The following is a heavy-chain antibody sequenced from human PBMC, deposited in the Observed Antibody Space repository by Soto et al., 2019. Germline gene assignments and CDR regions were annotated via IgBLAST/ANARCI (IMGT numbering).Heavy chain of an antibody. J-gene: IGHJ4*02. CDR3: AKDLAYCSGGSCYPDFDY. D-gene: IGHD2-15*01. CDR1: GFTFSSYA. Sequence: EVQLLESGGGLVQPGGSLRLSCAASGFTFSSYAMSWVRQAPGKGLEWVSAISGSGGSTYYADSVKGRFTISRDNSKNTLYLQMNSLRAEDTVVYYCAKDLAYCSGGSCYPDFDYWGQGTLVTVSS. V-gene: IGHV3-23*01. CDR2: ISGSGGST.